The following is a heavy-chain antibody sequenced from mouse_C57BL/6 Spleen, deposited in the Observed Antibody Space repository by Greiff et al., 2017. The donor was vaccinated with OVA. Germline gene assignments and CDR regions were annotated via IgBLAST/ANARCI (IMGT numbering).Heavy chain of an antibody. CDR1: GYAFSSSW. Sequence: VQLQQSGPELVKPGASVKISCKASGYAFSSSWMNWVKQRPGKGLEWIGRIYPGDGDTNYNEKFKGKATLTADKSSSTAYMQLSSLTSEDSAVYFCARLLRWYFDVWGTGTTVTVSS. J-gene: IGHJ1*03. CDR2: IYPGDGDT. V-gene: IGHV1-82*01. D-gene: IGHD1-1*01. CDR3: ARLLRWYFDV.